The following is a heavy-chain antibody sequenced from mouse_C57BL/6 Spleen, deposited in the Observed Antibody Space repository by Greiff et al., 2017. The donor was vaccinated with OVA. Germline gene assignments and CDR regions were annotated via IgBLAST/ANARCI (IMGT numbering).Heavy chain of an antibody. Sequence: VQLQQSGAELVKPGASVKISCKASGYAFSSYWMNWVKQRPGKGLEWIGQIYPGDGDTNYNGKFKGKATLTADKSSSTAYMQLSSLTSEDSAVYFCAREGVGFRDFDYWGQGTTLTVSS. CDR2: IYPGDGDT. CDR3: AREGVGFRDFDY. CDR1: GYAFSSYW. V-gene: IGHV1-80*01. J-gene: IGHJ2*01. D-gene: IGHD1-1*01.